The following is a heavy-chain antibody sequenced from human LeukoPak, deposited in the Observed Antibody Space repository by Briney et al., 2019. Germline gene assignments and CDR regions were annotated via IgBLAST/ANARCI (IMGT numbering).Heavy chain of an antibody. V-gene: IGHV3-48*03. Sequence: GGCLRLSCAASGFSFSSYEMNWVRQAPGKGLEWVSYISSSGSTIYYADSVKGRFTISRDNAKNSLYLQMNSLRAEDTAVYYCASHPFSPVNTNWLDPWGQGTLVTVSS. D-gene: IGHD3-16*01. J-gene: IGHJ5*02. CDR2: ISSSGSTI. CDR3: ASHPFSPVNTNWLDP. CDR1: GFSFSSYE.